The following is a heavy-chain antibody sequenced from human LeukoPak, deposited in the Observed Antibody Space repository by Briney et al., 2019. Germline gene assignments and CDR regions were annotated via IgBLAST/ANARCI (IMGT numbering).Heavy chain of an antibody. CDR2: ISGGDTS. CDR1: VFTFSSYS. D-gene: IGHD2-21*02. CDR3: AKGRSKYCGGDCYIHDY. V-gene: IGHV3-23*01. J-gene: IGHJ4*02. Sequence: TGGSLRLSCAASVFTFSSYSMSWVRQAPGNGLEWVLTISGGDTSYYADSVKGRFTISRDNSKNTLYLQMNSLRAEDTAVYYCAKGRSKYCGGDCYIHDYWGQGTLVTVSS.